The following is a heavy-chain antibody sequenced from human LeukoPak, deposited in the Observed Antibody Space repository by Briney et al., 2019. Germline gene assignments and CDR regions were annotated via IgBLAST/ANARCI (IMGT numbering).Heavy chain of an antibody. D-gene: IGHD2-21*01. V-gene: IGHV3-23*01. CDR1: GFTFSSYA. CDR3: AKDGSRVIVATFDY. CDR2: ISGSGGST. J-gene: IGHJ4*02. Sequence: TGGSLRLSCAASGFTFSSYAMSWVRQAPGKGLEWVSAISGSGGSTYYADSVKGRFTISRDNSKNTLYLQMNSLSAEDTAVYYCAKDGSRVIVATFDYWGQGTLVTVSS.